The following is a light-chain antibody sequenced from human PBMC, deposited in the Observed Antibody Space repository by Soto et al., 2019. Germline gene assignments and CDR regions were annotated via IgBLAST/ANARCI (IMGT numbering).Light chain of an antibody. V-gene: IGKV3-20*01. CDR3: QQYGSSLYT. J-gene: IGKJ2*01. CDR2: GAS. CDR1: QSVSGSY. Sequence: EIVLTQSPGTLSLSPGERATLSCRASQSVSGSYLAWYQQKPGQAPRPLIYGASSRATGIPDRFSGSGSGTDFTLTISRLEPEDFAVYYCQQYGSSLYTFGQGTKLEIK.